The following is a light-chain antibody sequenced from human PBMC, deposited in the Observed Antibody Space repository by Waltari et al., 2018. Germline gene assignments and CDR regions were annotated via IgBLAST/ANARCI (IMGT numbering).Light chain of an antibody. CDR1: QRISSY. Sequence: DIQMTQAPSSLSASVGDRVTTTGRARQRISSYLNWYQQKPGKAPKFLNYAASSLQSGVPSRFSGNGSGTDFTLTISSLQPEDFATYYCQQSYSTPPVTFGQGTKVEIK. J-gene: IGKJ1*01. CDR3: QQSYSTPPVT. V-gene: IGKV1-39*01. CDR2: AAS.